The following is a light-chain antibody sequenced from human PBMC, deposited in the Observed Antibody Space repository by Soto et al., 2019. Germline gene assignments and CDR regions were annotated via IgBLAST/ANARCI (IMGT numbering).Light chain of an antibody. CDR2: AAS. J-gene: IGKJ4*01. CDR1: QSISSS. V-gene: IGKV1-39*01. CDR3: QQSYSTPIT. Sequence: DIQMTQSPSSLSASVGDRVTITCRASQSISSSLNWYQQKPGKAPKLLIYAASNLQSGVPSRFSGSGSGTDFTLTISTLQPEDFATYFCQQSYSTPITFGGGTKVDIK.